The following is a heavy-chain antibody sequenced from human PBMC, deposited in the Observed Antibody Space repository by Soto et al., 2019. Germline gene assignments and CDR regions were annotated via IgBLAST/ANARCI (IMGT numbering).Heavy chain of an antibody. CDR2: ISSSSSTI. CDR1: GFTFSSYS. J-gene: IGHJ4*02. Sequence: EVQLVESGGGLVQPGGSLRLSCAASGFTFSSYSMNWVRQAPGKGLEWVSYISSSSSTIYYADSVKGRFTISRDNAKNALYLQMNSLRAEDTAVYYCARDRRSPLNNDYTHDYWGQGTLVTVSS. V-gene: IGHV3-48*01. D-gene: IGHD3-16*01. CDR3: ARDRRSPLNNDYTHDY.